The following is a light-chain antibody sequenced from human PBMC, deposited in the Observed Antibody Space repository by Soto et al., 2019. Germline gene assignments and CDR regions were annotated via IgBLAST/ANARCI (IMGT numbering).Light chain of an antibody. J-gene: IGKJ2*01. CDR1: QSLVHSDGNTY. CDR3: MQATQYRPYT. V-gene: IGKV2-24*01. Sequence: DIVLTQTPLSSPVTLGQPASISCRSSQSLVHSDGNTYLSWFHQRPGQPPRLLIDKVSNRFSGXPXRCXGSGAGTDLTLKISRVEAEDVGIYFCMQATQYRPYTFGQGTKLEIK. CDR2: KVS.